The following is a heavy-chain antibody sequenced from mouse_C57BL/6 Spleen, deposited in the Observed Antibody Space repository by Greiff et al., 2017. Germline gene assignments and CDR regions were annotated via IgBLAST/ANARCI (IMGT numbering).Heavy chain of an antibody. CDR1: GYTFTSYW. J-gene: IGHJ4*01. D-gene: IGHD3-2*02. Sequence: QVQLQQPGAELVRPGSSVKLSCKASGYTFTSYWMHWVKQRPIQGLEWIGNIDPSDSDTHYNQKFKDKATLTVDKSSSTAYMQLSSLTSEDSAVFYCARGAQATYYAMDYWGQGTSVTVSS. CDR3: ARGAQATYYAMDY. V-gene: IGHV1-52*01. CDR2: IDPSDSDT.